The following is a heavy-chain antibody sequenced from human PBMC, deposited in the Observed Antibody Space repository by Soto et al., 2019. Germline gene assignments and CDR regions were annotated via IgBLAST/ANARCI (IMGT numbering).Heavy chain of an antibody. CDR3: AKAHYYDSSGYYYKYYFDY. D-gene: IGHD3-22*01. J-gene: IGHJ4*02. CDR1: GFTFSSYA. V-gene: IGHV3-23*01. CDR2: ISGSGGST. Sequence: GGSLRLSCAAPGFTFSSYAMSWVRQAPGKGLEWVSAISGSGGSTYYADSVKGRFTISRDNSKNTLYLQMNSLRAEDTAVYYCAKAHYYDSSGYYYKYYFDYWGQGTLVTVSS.